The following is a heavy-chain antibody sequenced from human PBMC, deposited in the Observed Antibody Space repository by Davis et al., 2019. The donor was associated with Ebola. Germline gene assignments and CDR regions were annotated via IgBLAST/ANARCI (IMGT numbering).Heavy chain of an antibody. Sequence: HTGGSLRLSCAASGFTFSSYWMHWVRQAPGKGLVWVSRINSDGSSTSYADSVKGRFTISRDSSKNSLYLQMNSLRSEDTALYYCGKADCGGDCRVVDFWGQGTLVTVSA. D-gene: IGHD2-21*02. V-gene: IGHV3-74*01. CDR1: GFTFSSYW. CDR3: GKADCGGDCRVVDF. J-gene: IGHJ4*02. CDR2: INSDGSST.